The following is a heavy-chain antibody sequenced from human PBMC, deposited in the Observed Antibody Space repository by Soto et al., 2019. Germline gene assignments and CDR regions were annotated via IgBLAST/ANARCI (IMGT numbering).Heavy chain of an antibody. D-gene: IGHD1-26*01. Sequence: PSETLSLTCTVSGGSIISGGYYWSWIRQHPGKGLEWIGYIYYSGSTYYNPSLKSRVTISVDTSKNQFSLKLSSVTAADTAVYYCAREGGIVGATAADYWGQGTLVTVSS. V-gene: IGHV4-31*03. CDR3: AREGGIVGATAADY. CDR1: GGSIISGGYY. CDR2: IYYSGST. J-gene: IGHJ4*02.